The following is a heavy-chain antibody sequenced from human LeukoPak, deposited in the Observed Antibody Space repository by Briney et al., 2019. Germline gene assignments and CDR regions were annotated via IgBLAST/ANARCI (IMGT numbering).Heavy chain of an antibody. J-gene: IGHJ6*03. CDR1: GFTFSDYY. Sequence: GGSLRLSCAASGFTFSDYYMSWIRQAPGKGLEWVSYISSSGSTIYYADSVKGRFTISRDNAKNSLFLQMNSLRADDTAVYYCARAHIVGFDYYYYLDVWGRGTTVTVSS. D-gene: IGHD2-21*01. V-gene: IGHV3-11*04. CDR3: ARAHIVGFDYYYYLDV. CDR2: ISSSGSTI.